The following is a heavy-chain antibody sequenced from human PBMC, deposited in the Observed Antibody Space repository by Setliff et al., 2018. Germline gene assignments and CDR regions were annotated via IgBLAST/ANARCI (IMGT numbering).Heavy chain of an antibody. Sequence: ASVKVSCKTSAYSFSGYYIHWVRQAPGQGLEWMGWMNTNSGDTKYTQKFQGRVTMTTDTSTNTAYMELRSLTSDDTAIYYCVRDRHSFVVPPEEAWFDPWGQGTLVTVSS. CDR3: VRDRHSFVVPPEEAWFDP. J-gene: IGHJ5*02. D-gene: IGHD2-2*01. V-gene: IGHV1-2*02. CDR2: MNTNSGDT. CDR1: AYSFSGYY.